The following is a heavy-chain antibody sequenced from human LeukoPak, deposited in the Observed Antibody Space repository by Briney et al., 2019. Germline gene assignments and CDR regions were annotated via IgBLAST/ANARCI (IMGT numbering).Heavy chain of an antibody. D-gene: IGHD6-13*01. Sequence: GGSLRLSCAASGFTFSDYYMSWIRQAPGKGLEWVSYISSSGSTIYYADSVKGRFTISRDNSKNTVSLQMNSLRPEDTAIYYCARDGAKGSSWYYFDYWGQGTLVTVSS. J-gene: IGHJ4*02. CDR1: GFTFSDYY. CDR2: ISSSGSTI. CDR3: ARDGAKGSSWYYFDY. V-gene: IGHV3-11*04.